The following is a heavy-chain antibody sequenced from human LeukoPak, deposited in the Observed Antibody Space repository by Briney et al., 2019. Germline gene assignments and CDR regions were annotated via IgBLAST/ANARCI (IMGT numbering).Heavy chain of an antibody. Sequence: PGGSLRLPCAASGFTFSSYAIHWVRQAPGKGLEWVAIISYHGNNKYYADSVKGRFTISRDNSKNTLYLQMSSLRAEDTAVYYCAREDAEIDSELNAFDIWGQGTLVTVSS. V-gene: IGHV3-30-3*01. J-gene: IGHJ3*02. CDR3: AREDAEIDSELNAFDI. CDR1: GFTFSSYA. D-gene: IGHD3-10*01. CDR2: ISYHGNNK.